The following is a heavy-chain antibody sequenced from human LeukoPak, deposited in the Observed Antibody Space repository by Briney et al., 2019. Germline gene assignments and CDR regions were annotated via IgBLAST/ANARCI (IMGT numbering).Heavy chain of an antibody. V-gene: IGHV4-34*01. Sequence: SETLSLTCAVYGGSFSGYYWSWIRQPPGKGLEWIGEINHSGSTNYNPSLKSRVTISADTSKNQFSLKLSSVTAADTAVYYCARGLQVRGVITFDYWGQGTLVTVSS. CDR1: GGSFSGYY. CDR2: INHSGST. CDR3: ARGLQVRGVITFDY. J-gene: IGHJ4*02. D-gene: IGHD3-10*01.